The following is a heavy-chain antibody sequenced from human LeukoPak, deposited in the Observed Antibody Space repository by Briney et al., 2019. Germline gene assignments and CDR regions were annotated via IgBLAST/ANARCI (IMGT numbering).Heavy chain of an antibody. J-gene: IGHJ4*02. D-gene: IGHD3-9*01. CDR3: ETHGSEVRYFDWVY. Sequence: PSETLSLTCTVSGGSISSSSYYWGWIRQPPGKGLEWIGSIYYSGSAYYNPSLKSRVTVSVDTSKNQFSLKLSSVTAADTAVYYCETHGSEVRYFDWVYWGQGTLVTVSS. CDR1: GGSISSSSYY. V-gene: IGHV4-39*01. CDR2: IYYSGSA.